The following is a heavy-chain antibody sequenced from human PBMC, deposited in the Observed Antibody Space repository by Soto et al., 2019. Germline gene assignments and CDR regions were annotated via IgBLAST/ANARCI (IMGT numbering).Heavy chain of an antibody. CDR1: GFTVSSNY. D-gene: IGHD3-22*01. J-gene: IGHJ3*02. CDR2: IYSGGST. V-gene: IGHV3-53*01. Sequence: GGSLRLSCAASGFTVSSNYMSWVRQAPGKGLEWVSVIYSGGSTYYADSVKGRFTISRDNSKNTLYLQMNSLRAEDTAVYYCARGYYDSSGYSVNVFDIWGQGTMVTVSS. CDR3: ARGYYDSSGYSVNVFDI.